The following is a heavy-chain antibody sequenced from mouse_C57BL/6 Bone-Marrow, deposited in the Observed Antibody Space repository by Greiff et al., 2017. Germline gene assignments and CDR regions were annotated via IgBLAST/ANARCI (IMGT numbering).Heavy chain of an antibody. CDR2: IDPENGDT. V-gene: IGHV14-4*01. CDR3: TYYYGSSFRWYFDV. Sequence: EVKLMESGAELVRPGASVKLSCTASGFNIKDDYMHWVKQRPEQGLEWIGWIDPENGDTGYASKFQGKATITADTSSNTAYLQLSSLTSEDTAVYYCTYYYGSSFRWYFDVWGTGTTVTVSS. D-gene: IGHD1-1*01. CDR1: GFNIKDDY. J-gene: IGHJ1*03.